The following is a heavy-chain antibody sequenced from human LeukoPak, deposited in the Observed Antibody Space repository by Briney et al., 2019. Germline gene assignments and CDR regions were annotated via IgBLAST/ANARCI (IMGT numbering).Heavy chain of an antibody. CDR2: FDPEDGET. CDR1: GYTLTELS. J-gene: IGHJ4*02. D-gene: IGHD2-15*01. Sequence: GASVKVSCKVSGYTLTELSMHWVRQAPGKGLEWMGGFDPEDGETIYAQKFQGRVTMTEDTSTDTAYMELSSLRSEDTAVYYRATGRVVVAATMGDTRLDYWGQGTLVTVSS. CDR3: ATGRVVVAATMGDTRLDY. V-gene: IGHV1-24*01.